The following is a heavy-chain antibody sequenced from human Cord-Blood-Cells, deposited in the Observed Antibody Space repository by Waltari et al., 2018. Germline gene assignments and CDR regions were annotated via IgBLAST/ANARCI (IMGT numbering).Heavy chain of an antibody. CDR1: GGSFSGYY. CDR3: ARGGLVRNWGRVRAFDI. J-gene: IGHJ3*02. CDR2: INHSGST. D-gene: IGHD7-27*01. Sequence: QVQLQQWGAGLLKPSETLSLTCAVYGGSFSGYYWSWIRQPPGKGLEWIGEINHSGSTNYNPSLKSRVTISVDTSKNQFSLKLSSVTAADTAVYYCARGGLVRNWGRVRAFDIWGQGTMVTVSS. V-gene: IGHV4-34*01.